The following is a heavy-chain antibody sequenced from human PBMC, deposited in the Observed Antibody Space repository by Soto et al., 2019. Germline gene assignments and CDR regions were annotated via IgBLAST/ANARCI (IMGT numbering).Heavy chain of an antibody. CDR1: GGSISSSSYY. J-gene: IGHJ5*02. CDR2: IYYSGST. Sequence: QLQLQESGPGLVKPSETLSLTCTVSGGSISSSSYYWGWIRQPPGKGLEWIGSIYYSGSTYYNPSLKRRVTISVDTSKNQFSLKLSSVTAADTAVYYCARDGYCSGGSCPNWFDPWGQGTLVTVSS. V-gene: IGHV4-39*01. CDR3: ARDGYCSGGSCPNWFDP. D-gene: IGHD2-15*01.